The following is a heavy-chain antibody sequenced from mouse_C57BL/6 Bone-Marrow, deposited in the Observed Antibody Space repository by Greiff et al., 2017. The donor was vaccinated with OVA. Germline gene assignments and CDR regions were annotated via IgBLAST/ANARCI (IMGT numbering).Heavy chain of an antibody. J-gene: IGHJ1*03. CDR1: GYTFTSYW. Sequence: VKLQQPGAELVKPGASVKLSCKASGYTFTSYWMHWVKQRPGQGLEWIGMIHPNSGSTNYNEKFKSKATLTVDKSSSTAYMQLSSLTSEDSAVYYCARRGIYYYGSSLLPFDVWGTGTTVTVSS. D-gene: IGHD1-1*01. V-gene: IGHV1-64*01. CDR3: ARRGIYYYGSSLLPFDV. CDR2: IHPNSGST.